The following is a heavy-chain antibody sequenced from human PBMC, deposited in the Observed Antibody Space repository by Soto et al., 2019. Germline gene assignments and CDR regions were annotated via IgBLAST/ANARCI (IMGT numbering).Heavy chain of an antibody. CDR3: ATRRWLQSYYFDY. D-gene: IGHD5-12*01. CDR1: GSTLTELS. Sequence: ASLKVACNFSGSTLTELSMHWVRHSPGKGLEWMGGFDPEDGETIYAQKFQGRVTMTEDTSTDTAYMELSSLRSEDTAVYYCATRRWLQSYYFDYWGQGTLVTVSS. J-gene: IGHJ4*02. V-gene: IGHV1-24*01. CDR2: FDPEDGET.